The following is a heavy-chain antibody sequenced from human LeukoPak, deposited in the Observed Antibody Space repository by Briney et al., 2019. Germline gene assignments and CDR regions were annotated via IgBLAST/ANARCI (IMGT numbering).Heavy chain of an antibody. J-gene: IGHJ5*02. V-gene: IGHV7-4-1*02. Sequence: GASVKVSCKASGYTFTSYAMNWVRRAPGQGLEWMGWINTNTGNPTYAQGFTGRFVFSLDTSVSTAYLQISSLKAEDTAVYYCAREPPRVQTGYSSSWNWFDPWGQGTLVTVSS. CDR3: AREPPRVQTGYSSSWNWFDP. CDR2: INTNTGNP. D-gene: IGHD6-13*01. CDR1: GYTFTSYA.